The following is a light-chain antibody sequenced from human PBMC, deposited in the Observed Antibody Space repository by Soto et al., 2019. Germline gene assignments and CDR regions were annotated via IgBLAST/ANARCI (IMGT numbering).Light chain of an antibody. CDR3: QSFGGSPDI. J-gene: IGKJ2*01. V-gene: IGKV3D-20*01. CDR2: GGS. CDR1: QTVAFSQ. Sequence: EIVLTQSPATLSLSPGERATLSCGASQTVAFSQIAWYQQKPGLAPRLLIYGGSNRATGIPDRFTGSGSGTDITLTVGRLEPEEFGVYYCQSFGGSPDIFGQGTKVEIK.